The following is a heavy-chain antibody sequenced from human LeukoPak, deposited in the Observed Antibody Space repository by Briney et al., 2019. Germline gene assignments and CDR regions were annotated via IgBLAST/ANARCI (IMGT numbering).Heavy chain of an antibody. Sequence: GGSLRLSCAASGFIFSSYWMHWVRQAPGKGLVWVSRINSDGSSTSYADSVKGRFTVSRDNAKNTLYLQMNSLRAEDTAVYYCARDINYYDSSGYYKDYWGQGILVIVSS. CDR2: INSDGSST. J-gene: IGHJ4*02. V-gene: IGHV3-74*01. CDR1: GFIFSSYW. D-gene: IGHD3-22*01. CDR3: ARDINYYDSSGYYKDY.